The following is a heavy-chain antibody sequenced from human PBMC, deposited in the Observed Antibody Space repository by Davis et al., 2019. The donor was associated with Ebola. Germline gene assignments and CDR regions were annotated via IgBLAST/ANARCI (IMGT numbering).Heavy chain of an antibody. J-gene: IGHJ2*01. V-gene: IGHV4-34*01. D-gene: IGHD5-18*01. CDR1: GGTFSDYY. CDR2: VDHSGST. Sequence: SETLSLTCAVYGGTFSDYYWSWIRQPPGKGLEWIGEVDHSGSTNYNPSLKSRVTISVDTSKNQFSLKLSSVTAADTAVYYCARGTRGYSYGRYWYFDLWGRGTLVTVSS. CDR3: ARGTRGYSYGRYWYFDL.